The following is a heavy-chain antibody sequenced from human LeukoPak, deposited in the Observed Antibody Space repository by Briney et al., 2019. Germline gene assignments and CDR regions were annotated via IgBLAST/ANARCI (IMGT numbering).Heavy chain of an antibody. J-gene: IGHJ4*02. CDR3: AKDMWQWLANFDY. V-gene: IGHV3-30-3*01. CDR2: ISYDGSNK. D-gene: IGHD6-19*01. Sequence: PGRSLRLSCAASGFTFSSYAMHWVRQAPGKGLEWVAVISYDGSNKYYADSVKGRFTISRDNSKNTLYLQMNSLRAEDTALYYCAKDMWQWLANFDYWGQGTLVTVSS. CDR1: GFTFSSYA.